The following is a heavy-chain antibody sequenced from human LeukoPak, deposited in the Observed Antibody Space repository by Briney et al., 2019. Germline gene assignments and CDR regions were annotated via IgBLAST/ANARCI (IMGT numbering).Heavy chain of an antibody. D-gene: IGHD6-6*01. Sequence: PGASPRLSCAASGFTFSSYAMSWVRQAPGKGLEWVSAISGSGGSTYYADSVKGRFTIPRDNSKNTLYLQMNSLRAEDTAVYYCAKEVVAARRYYYYGMDVWGQGTTVTVSS. V-gene: IGHV3-23*01. J-gene: IGHJ6*02. CDR3: AKEVVAARRYYYYGMDV. CDR2: ISGSGGST. CDR1: GFTFSSYA.